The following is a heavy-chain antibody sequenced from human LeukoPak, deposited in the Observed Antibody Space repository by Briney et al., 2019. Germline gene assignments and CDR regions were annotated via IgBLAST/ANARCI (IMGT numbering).Heavy chain of an antibody. V-gene: IGHV3-48*03. D-gene: IGHD3-10*01. CDR3: ARDQAYGSGSYDY. J-gene: IGHJ4*02. CDR2: ISSSGSTI. CDR1: GFTFSSYE. Sequence: PGGSLRLSCAASGFTFSSYEMNWVRQAPGKGLEWVSYISSSGSTIYYADSVKGRFTISRDNSKNTLYLQMNSLRAEDTAVYYCARDQAYGSGSYDYWGQGTLVTVSS.